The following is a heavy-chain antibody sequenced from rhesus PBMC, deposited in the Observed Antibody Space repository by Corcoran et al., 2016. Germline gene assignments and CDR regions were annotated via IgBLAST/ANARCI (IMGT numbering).Heavy chain of an antibody. CDR3: PTYVWWDLHFDY. Sequence: VQPGGSLRLSCAASGLTLSNSWMSWVRQAPGKGLEWVARIKGRVDGETVDYAATVKGRFTISRDDSKNTLNLQMNSLNTEDTAVYYCPTYVWWDLHFDYWGQGVLFTVSS. J-gene: IGHJ4*01. CDR1: GLTLSNSW. V-gene: IGHV3-30*02. D-gene: IGHD2-39*02. CDR2: IKGRVDGETV.